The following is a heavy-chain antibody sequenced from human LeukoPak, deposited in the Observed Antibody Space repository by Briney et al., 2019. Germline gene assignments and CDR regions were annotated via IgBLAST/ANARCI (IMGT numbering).Heavy chain of an antibody. CDR3: AKGYCSGGSCYLIDY. CDR1: GFTFSSYW. V-gene: IGHV3-7*01. D-gene: IGHD2-15*01. J-gene: IGHJ4*02. CDR2: IKQDGSEK. Sequence: PGGSLRLSCAASGFTFSSYWMSWVRQAPGKGLEWVANIKQDGSEKYYVDSVKGRFTISRDNSKNTLYLQMSSLRAEDTAVYYCAKGYCSGGSCYLIDYWGQGTLVTVAS.